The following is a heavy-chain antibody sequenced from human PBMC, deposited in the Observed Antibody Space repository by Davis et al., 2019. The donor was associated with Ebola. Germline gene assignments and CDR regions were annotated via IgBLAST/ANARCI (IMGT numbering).Heavy chain of an antibody. J-gene: IGHJ6*03. V-gene: IGHV1-2*02. CDR3: ASYFWSGDYMDI. CDR2: INPKGGGT. D-gene: IGHD3-3*01. Sequence: ASVKVSCKASGYTFIASDIYWVRQAPGQGLEWMGWINPKGGGTSHAHKFQGMISMTRDTTINTAYMDLSSLTSGDTAVYYCASYFWSGDYMDIWGQGATVIVSS. CDR1: GYTFIASD.